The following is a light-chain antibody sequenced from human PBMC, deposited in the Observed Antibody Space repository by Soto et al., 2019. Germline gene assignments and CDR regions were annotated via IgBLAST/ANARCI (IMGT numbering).Light chain of an antibody. V-gene: IGKV3-20*01. CDR3: QHYGTSPKT. CDR1: QSVTSSY. Sequence: IVLTQSPGILSLSPGERATLSCRASQSVTSSYLAWYQQKPGQAPRLLIYGASTRATDISDRFSGSGSGTDFTLTISRLEPEDFAVYYCQHYGTSPKTFGQGTKLEIK. CDR2: GAS. J-gene: IGKJ2*01.